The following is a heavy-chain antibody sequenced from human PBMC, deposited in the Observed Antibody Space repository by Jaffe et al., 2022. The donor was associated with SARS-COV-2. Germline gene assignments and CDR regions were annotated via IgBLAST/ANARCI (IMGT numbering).Heavy chain of an antibody. J-gene: IGHJ6*02. CDR3: ARGAAPRISLESGSYLRGVGYYYYGMDV. CDR2: ISYDGSNK. D-gene: IGHD1-26*01. CDR1: GFTFSSYA. Sequence: QVQLVESGGGVVQPGRSLRLSCAASGFTFSSYAMHWVRQAPGKGLEWVAVISYDGSNKYYADSVKGRFTISRDNSKNTLYLQMNSLRAEDTAVYYCARGAAPRISLESGSYLRGVGYYYYGMDVWGQGTTVTVSS. V-gene: IGHV3-30-3*01.